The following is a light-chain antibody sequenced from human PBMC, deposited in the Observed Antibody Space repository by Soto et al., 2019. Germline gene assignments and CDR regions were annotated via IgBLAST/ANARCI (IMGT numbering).Light chain of an antibody. CDR3: QQYSNWPPIT. J-gene: IGKJ5*01. Sequence: EIVMTQSPATLSVSPGESATLSCRASQSLSSSLAWYQQKPGQAPRLLVYGASTRATGIPARFSGSGSETEFTLTISSLQSEDFAVYYCQQYSNWPPITFGQGTRLEIK. CDR1: QSLSSS. V-gene: IGKV3-15*01. CDR2: GAS.